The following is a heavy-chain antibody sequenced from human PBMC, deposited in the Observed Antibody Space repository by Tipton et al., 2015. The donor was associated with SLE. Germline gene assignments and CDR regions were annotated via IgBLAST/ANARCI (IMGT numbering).Heavy chain of an antibody. D-gene: IGHD5-18*01. CDR2: IDPSDSHT. V-gene: IGHV5-10-1*01. CDR1: GYSFTSYW. Sequence: VQLVQSGAEVKKPGESLRISCKGSGYSFTSYWISWVSQMPGKGLEWMGRIDPSDSHTNYSPSFQGHVTISADKSISTAYLQWSSLKASDSAMYYCASHMGEYSYGYNWFDPRGQGTLVTVSS. J-gene: IGHJ5*02. CDR3: ASHMGEYSYGYNWFDP.